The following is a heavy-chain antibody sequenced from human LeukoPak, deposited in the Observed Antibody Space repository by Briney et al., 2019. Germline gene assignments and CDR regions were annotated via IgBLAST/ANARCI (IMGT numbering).Heavy chain of an antibody. Sequence: GASVKVSCKTSGYTFTDYYIHWVRQAPGQRLEWMGRINPRSGGINYAQKFQGRVTMTRDTAISTAYMDLSGLRSEDTAVYYCARDQEGFDYWGQGTLVTVSS. CDR2: INPRSGGI. J-gene: IGHJ4*02. V-gene: IGHV1-2*06. CDR1: GYTFTDYY. CDR3: ARDQEGFDY.